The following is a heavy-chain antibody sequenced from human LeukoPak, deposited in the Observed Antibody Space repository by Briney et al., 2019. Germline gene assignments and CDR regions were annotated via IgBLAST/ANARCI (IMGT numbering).Heavy chain of an antibody. Sequence: GGSLRLSCAASGFIFSDYWMTWVRQAPGKGLEWVANIKEDGSEGYYVDSVKGRFTVSRDNAKSSLYLQLNSLRAEDTAVYYCARDQGGGYSYGWQSFDYWGQGTLVTVSS. CDR1: GFIFSDYW. CDR3: ARDQGGGYSYGWQSFDY. V-gene: IGHV3-7*01. CDR2: IKEDGSEG. J-gene: IGHJ4*02. D-gene: IGHD5-18*01.